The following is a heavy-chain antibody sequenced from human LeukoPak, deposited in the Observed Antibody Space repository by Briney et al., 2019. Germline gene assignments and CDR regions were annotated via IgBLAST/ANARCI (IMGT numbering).Heavy chain of an antibody. J-gene: IGHJ4*02. Sequence: GASVKVSCKASGYTFTSYGISWVRQAPGQGLEWMGWISAYNGNTNYAQKLQGRVTMTTDTSTSTAYMELRSVRSDDTAVYYCARGDLPSIAVAGPNDYWGQGTLVTVSS. D-gene: IGHD6-19*01. V-gene: IGHV1-18*01. CDR2: ISAYNGNT. CDR1: GYTFTSYG. CDR3: ARGDLPSIAVAGPNDY.